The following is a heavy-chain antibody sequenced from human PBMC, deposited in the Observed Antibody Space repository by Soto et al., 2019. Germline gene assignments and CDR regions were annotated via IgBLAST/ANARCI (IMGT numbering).Heavy chain of an antibody. J-gene: IGHJ4*02. Sequence: QVQLVESGGGVVQPGRSLRLSCAASGFSFSSYAMHWGRQAPGKGLEWVALISYGGDNQYYADAVRGRFTISRDNSKNTLYLQMNGLREEDTAVYYCARDREAFSGFDYPAYWGQGALVTVSS. D-gene: IGHD5-12*01. CDR3: ARDREAFSGFDYPAY. CDR1: GFSFSSYA. CDR2: ISYGGDNQ. V-gene: IGHV3-30-3*01.